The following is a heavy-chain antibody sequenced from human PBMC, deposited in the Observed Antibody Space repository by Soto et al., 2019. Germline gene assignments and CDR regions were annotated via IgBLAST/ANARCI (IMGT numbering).Heavy chain of an antibody. J-gene: IGHJ4*02. CDR2: MSFDGNSK. CDR1: GFAVSSYS. V-gene: IGHV3-30-3*01. Sequence: PGGSLRLSCAASGFAVSSYSMHWVRQAPGKGLEWVAAMSFDGNSKYFADSVKGRFKISRDTSKNTWSLEMESLGVEDSALCHCTRGRSMIANDDFEYWGQGTQVTVSS. CDR3: TRGRSMIANDDFEY. D-gene: IGHD2-21*01.